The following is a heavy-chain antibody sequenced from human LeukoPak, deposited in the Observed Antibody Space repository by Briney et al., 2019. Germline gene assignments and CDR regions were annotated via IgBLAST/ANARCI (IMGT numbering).Heavy chain of an antibody. D-gene: IGHD2-15*01. CDR1: GFTFSLFS. J-gene: IGHJ5*02. Sequence: GGSLRLSCAASGFTFSLFSMNWVRQAPGKGLEWLSYIGSSGDGAIFYGDSVKGRFTVSRDNAKNSLYLQMDSLRDEDTAVYYCARGVGHCSGGRCYNWFDPWGQGTLVTVSS. V-gene: IGHV3-48*02. CDR2: IGSSGDGAI. CDR3: ARGVGHCSGGRCYNWFDP.